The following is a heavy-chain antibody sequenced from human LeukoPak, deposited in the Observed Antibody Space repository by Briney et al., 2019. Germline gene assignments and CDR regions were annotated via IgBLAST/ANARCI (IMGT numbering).Heavy chain of an antibody. V-gene: IGHV1-46*01. CDR2: INPSGGST. D-gene: IGHD6-13*01. CDR1: GYTFTSYY. CDR3: ARDAGRQQLVQPGFDL. J-gene: IGHJ2*01. Sequence: ASVKVSCKASGYTFTSYYMHWVRQAPGQGLEWMGIINPSGGSTSYAQKFQGRVTITADKSTSTAYMELSSLRSEDTAVYYCARDAGRQQLVQPGFDLWGRGTLVTVSS.